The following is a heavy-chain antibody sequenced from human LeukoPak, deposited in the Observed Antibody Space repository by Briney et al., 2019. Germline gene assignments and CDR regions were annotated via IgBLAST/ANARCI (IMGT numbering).Heavy chain of an antibody. CDR1: GGSISSSSYY. J-gene: IGHJ4*02. Sequence: SETLSLTCTVSGGSISSSSYYWGWIRQPPGKGLEWIGSIYYSGSTYYNPSLKSRVTISVDTSKNQFSLKLSSVTAADTAVYYCARHKSFWLDLSDTDYWGQGTLVTVSS. D-gene: IGHD3-9*01. V-gene: IGHV4-39*01. CDR2: IYYSGST. CDR3: ARHKSFWLDLSDTDY.